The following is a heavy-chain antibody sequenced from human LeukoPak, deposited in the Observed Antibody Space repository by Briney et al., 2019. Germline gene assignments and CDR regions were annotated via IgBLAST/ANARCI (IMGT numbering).Heavy chain of an antibody. J-gene: IGHJ5*02. V-gene: IGHV1-69*13. D-gene: IGHD1-26*01. CDR2: IIPIFGTA. CDR1: GGTFSSYA. CDR3: ARGLIVGATYGNWFDP. Sequence: SVNVSCKASGGTFSSYAISWVRQAPGQGLEWMGGIIPIFGTANYAQKFQGRVTITADESTSTAYMELSSLRSEDTAVYYCARGLIVGATYGNWFDPWGQGTLVTVSS.